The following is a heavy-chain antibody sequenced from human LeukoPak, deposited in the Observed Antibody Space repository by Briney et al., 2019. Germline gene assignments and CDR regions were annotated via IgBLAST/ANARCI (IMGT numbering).Heavy chain of an antibody. CDR1: GGSISNYY. CDR2: IYYSGST. D-gene: IGHD1-14*01. V-gene: IGHV4-59*01. Sequence: PSETLSLTCTVSGGSISNYYWSWIRQPPGKGLEWIGYIYYSGSTNYNPSLKSRVTISVDTSKNQFSLKLSSVTAADTAVYYCARERQIAVVTGSTFDLWGPGALVIVSA. J-gene: IGHJ3*01. CDR3: ARERQIAVVTGSTFDL.